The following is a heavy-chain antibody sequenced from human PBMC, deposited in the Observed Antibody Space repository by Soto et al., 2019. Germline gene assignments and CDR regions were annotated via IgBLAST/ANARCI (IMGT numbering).Heavy chain of an antibody. CDR2: INPSGGST. V-gene: IGHV1-46*01. D-gene: IGHD3-22*01. CDR3: ARVSRGGYDSSGYPYW. CDR1: GYTFTSYY. Sequence: QVQLVQSGAEVKKPGASVKVSCKASGYTFTSYYMHWVRQAPGQGLEWMGIINPSGGSTSYAQKFQGRVTMTRDTSTSTVYMELSSLRSEDTAVYYCARVSRGGYDSSGYPYWWGQGTLVTVSS. J-gene: IGHJ4*02.